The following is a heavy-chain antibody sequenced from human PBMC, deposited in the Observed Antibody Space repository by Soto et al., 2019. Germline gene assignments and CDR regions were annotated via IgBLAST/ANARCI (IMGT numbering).Heavy chain of an antibody. J-gene: IGHJ6*03. Sequence: GGSLRLSCAASGFTFSSYSMNWVRQAPGKGLEWVSSISSSSSYIYYADSVKGRFTISRDNAKNSLYLQMNSLRAEDTAVYYCARLGETGTTVDYYYYMDVWGKGTTVTVSS. CDR1: GFTFSSYS. V-gene: IGHV3-21*01. CDR3: ARLGETGTTVDYYYYMDV. CDR2: ISSSSSYI. D-gene: IGHD1-7*01.